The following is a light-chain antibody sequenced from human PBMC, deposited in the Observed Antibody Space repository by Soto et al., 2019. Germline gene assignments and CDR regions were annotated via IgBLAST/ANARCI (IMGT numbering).Light chain of an antibody. CDR1: QSISGY. J-gene: IGKJ4*01. CDR3: QQRSNWPLT. V-gene: IGKV3-11*01. CDR2: DTS. Sequence: EIVLTQSPATLSLSPGERATLSCRASQSISGYLAWYQQKPGQAPRLLIYDTSNRTTGIPARFSGSGSETDFTLTISSLEPEDFAVYYCQQRSNWPLTFGGGTKVETK.